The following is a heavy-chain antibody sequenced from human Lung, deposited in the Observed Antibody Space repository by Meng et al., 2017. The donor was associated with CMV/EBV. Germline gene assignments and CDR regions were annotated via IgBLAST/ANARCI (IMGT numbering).Heavy chain of an antibody. CDR2: IDGTGRT. J-gene: IGHJ5*01. CDR3: ARLTGTVYVHWFDS. D-gene: IGHD1-7*01. V-gene: IGHV4-34*01. Sequence: SXTXSLXCAVYGGSFSGSYWHWIRQTPGMGLEWIGEIDGTGRTKYSPSLNSRVTILLDTSKKQFSLELSSVTAADTAVYYCARLTGTVYVHWFDSRGQGTLVTVSS. CDR1: GGSFSGSY.